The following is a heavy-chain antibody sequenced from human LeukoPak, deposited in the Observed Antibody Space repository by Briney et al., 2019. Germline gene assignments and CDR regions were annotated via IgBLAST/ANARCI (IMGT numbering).Heavy chain of an antibody. CDR2: IRYDGSNK. CDR1: GFTFSSYG. D-gene: IGHD3-9*01. V-gene: IGHV3-30*02. Sequence: GGSLRLSCAASGFTFSSYGMHWVRQAPGKGLEWVAFIRYDGSNKYYADSVKGRFTISRDNSKNTLYLQMNSLRAEDTAVYYCAKGNDILTGYYPFDYWGQGTLVTVSS. CDR3: AKGNDILTGYYPFDY. J-gene: IGHJ4*02.